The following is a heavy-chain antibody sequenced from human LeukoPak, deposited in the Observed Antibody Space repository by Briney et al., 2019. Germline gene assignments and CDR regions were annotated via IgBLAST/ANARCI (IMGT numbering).Heavy chain of an antibody. Sequence: GGSLRLSCAASGFTFSSYAMHWVRQAPGKGLEWVAVISYDGNNKYYADSVKGRFTISRDNSKNTLYLQMNSLRAEDTAVYYCARATYCGGDCFIRGGAFDIWGQGTMVTVSS. J-gene: IGHJ3*02. V-gene: IGHV3-30-3*01. D-gene: IGHD2-21*01. CDR2: ISYDGNNK. CDR3: ARATYCGGDCFIRGGAFDI. CDR1: GFTFSSYA.